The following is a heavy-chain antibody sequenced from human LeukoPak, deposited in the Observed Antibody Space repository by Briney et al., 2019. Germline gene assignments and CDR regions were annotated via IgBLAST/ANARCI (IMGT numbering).Heavy chain of an antibody. Sequence: ASVKVSCKASGYTFTSYDINWVRQATGQGLEWMGWMNPNSGNTGYAQKFQGRVTMTRNTSIGTAYMELSSLRSEDTAVYYCARDRQLGTNWFDPWGQGTLVTVSS. CDR1: GYTFTSYD. D-gene: IGHD6-6*01. CDR2: MNPNSGNT. CDR3: ARDRQLGTNWFDP. J-gene: IGHJ5*02. V-gene: IGHV1-8*01.